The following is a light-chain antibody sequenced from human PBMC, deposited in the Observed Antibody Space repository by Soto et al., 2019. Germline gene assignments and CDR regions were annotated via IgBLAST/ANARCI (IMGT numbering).Light chain of an antibody. V-gene: IGKV1-9*01. CDR1: QGMSTY. CDR3: QQLNGYQLA. Sequence: DIQLPQSPSFLSASVGDTVTITCRASQGMSTYLAWYQQKPGKVPKLLIRSASTLQSGVPPRFSGGGSGTEFTLTISTLQPDDSGIYYCQQLNGYQLAFGGGTKVESK. J-gene: IGKJ4*01. CDR2: SAS.